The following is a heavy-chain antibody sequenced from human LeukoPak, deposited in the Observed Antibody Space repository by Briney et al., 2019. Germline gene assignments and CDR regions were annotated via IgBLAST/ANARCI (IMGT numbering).Heavy chain of an antibody. CDR3: AKYYYDSSGYYDAAPLDS. CDR2: LSGSGYST. J-gene: IGHJ4*02. CDR1: GFTFSTYA. Sequence: GGSLRLSCAASGFTFSTYAMSWVREAPGEGLEWVSSLSGSGYSTYYADSVEGRFTISRDNFKSTLFLQMISLRAEDTAVYSCAKYYYDSSGYYDAAPLDSWGQGTLVTVFS. D-gene: IGHD3-22*01. V-gene: IGHV3-23*01.